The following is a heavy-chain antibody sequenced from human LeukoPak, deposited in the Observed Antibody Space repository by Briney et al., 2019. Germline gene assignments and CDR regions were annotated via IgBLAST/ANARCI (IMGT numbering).Heavy chain of an antibody. Sequence: PSETLSLTCTVSGGSISSGSYYWSWIRQPAGKGLEWIGRIYTSGSTNYNPSLKSRVTISVDTSKHQFSLKLSSVTAADTAVYYCAGATGAFDYWGQGTLVTVSS. D-gene: IGHD4/OR15-4a*01. J-gene: IGHJ4*02. CDR3: AGATGAFDY. V-gene: IGHV4-61*02. CDR2: IYTSGST. CDR1: GGSISSGSYY.